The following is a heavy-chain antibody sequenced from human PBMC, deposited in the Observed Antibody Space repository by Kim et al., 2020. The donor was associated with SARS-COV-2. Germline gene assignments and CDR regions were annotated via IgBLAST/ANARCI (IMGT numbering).Heavy chain of an antibody. J-gene: IGHJ4*02. CDR2: INAGNGNT. CDR3: ARGKGQWLADPFYY. CDR1: GYTLTSYA. Sequence: ASVKVSCKASGYTLTSYAMHWVRQAPGQRLEWMGWINAGNGNTKYSQKFQGRVTITRDTSASTAYMELSSLRSEDTAVYYCARGKGQWLADPFYYWGQGTLVTVSS. D-gene: IGHD6-19*01. V-gene: IGHV1-3*01.